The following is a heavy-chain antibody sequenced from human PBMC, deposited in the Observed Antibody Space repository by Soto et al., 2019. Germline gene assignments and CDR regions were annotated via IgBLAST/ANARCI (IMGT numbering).Heavy chain of an antibody. CDR3: ARDRVSSFDY. CDR1: GFTFSSYD. Sequence: SGGSLRLSCAASGFTFSSYDIHWVRQAPGKGLEWVAIIWYDGSDKYYADSVKGRFTISRDNSKNTLFLQMDSLRVEDTAIYYCARDRVSSFDYWGQGSLVTVSS. CDR2: IWYDGSDK. J-gene: IGHJ4*02. V-gene: IGHV3-33*01.